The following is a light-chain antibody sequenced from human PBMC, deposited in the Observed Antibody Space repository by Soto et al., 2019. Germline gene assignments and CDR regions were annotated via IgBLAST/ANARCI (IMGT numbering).Light chain of an antibody. V-gene: IGLV2-14*01. CDR1: SSGFGGYSY. J-gene: IGLJ2*01. CDR2: EVS. Sequence: SALTQPASVSGSPGQSITISCTGSSSGFGGYSYVSWYQHHPGKAPKLMIYEVSTRPSGVSNRFSGSKSGNTASLTISGLQAEDEADYYCISYTTSSTLVVFGGGTKLTVL. CDR3: ISYTTSSTLVV.